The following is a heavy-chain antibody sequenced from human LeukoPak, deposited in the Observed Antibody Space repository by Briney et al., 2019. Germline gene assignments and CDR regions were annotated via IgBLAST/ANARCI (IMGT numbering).Heavy chain of an antibody. J-gene: IGHJ4*02. CDR2: IIPILGTA. D-gene: IGHD3-22*01. CDR3: ARDGWSPPQPTAMIVESLTDY. Sequence: ASVKVSCKASGGTFSSYAISWVRQAPGQGLEWMGRIIPILGTANYAQKFQGRVTITADKSTSTAYMELSSLRSEDTAVYYCARDGWSPPQPTAMIVESLTDYWGQGTLVTVSS. CDR1: GGTFSSYA. V-gene: IGHV1-69*04.